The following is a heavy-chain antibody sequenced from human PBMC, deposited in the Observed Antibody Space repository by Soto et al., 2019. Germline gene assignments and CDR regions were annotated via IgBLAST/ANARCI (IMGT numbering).Heavy chain of an antibody. CDR2: INGDGSST. V-gene: IGHV3-74*01. CDR1: GLAFNTYW. D-gene: IGHD1-1*01. J-gene: IGHJ4*02. CDR3: ARDRNWQLDYC. Sequence: GRSLRLSCAASGLAFNTYWMHWVRQAPGKGLVWVSRINGDGSSTNYADSVKGRFTISRDNAKDTLYLQMNSLRAEDTAVYYCARDRNWQLDYCWGPETLVTVSS.